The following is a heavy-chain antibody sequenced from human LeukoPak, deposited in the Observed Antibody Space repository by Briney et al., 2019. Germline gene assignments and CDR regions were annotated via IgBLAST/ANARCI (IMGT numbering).Heavy chain of an antibody. V-gene: IGHV3-33*01. CDR2: IWNDGKTT. J-gene: IGHJ4*02. CDR1: GFTFSSYG. CDR3: ARDLSPDTASGMYFFDF. Sequence: PGGSLRLSCAASGFTFSSYGMHWVRQAPGKGLEWVAVIWNDGKTTYYPDSVKGRFTISRDNSKTTLYLQMDSLRAEDTAVYYCARDLSPDTASGMYFFDFSGQGTLVTVSS. D-gene: IGHD6-13*01.